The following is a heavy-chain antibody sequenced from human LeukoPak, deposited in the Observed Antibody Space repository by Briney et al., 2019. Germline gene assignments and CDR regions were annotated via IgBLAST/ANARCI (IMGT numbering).Heavy chain of an antibody. J-gene: IGHJ4*02. V-gene: IGHV4-59*01. CDR3: ARSAAGHQYYFDY. CDR1: NGSLSDDY. Sequence: SETLSLTCTISNGSLSDDYWSWIRQPPGKGLEWIGYIYYSGSTNYSPSLRSRVTISVDRSKNQVSLILSSLTAADTAIYYCARSAAGHQYYFDYWGRGTLVTVSS. D-gene: IGHD2-2*01. CDR2: IYYSGST.